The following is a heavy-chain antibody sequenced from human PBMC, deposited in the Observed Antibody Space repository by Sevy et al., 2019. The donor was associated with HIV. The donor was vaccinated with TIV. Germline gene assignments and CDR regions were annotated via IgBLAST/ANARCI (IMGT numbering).Heavy chain of an antibody. V-gene: IGHV3-53*01. CDR1: GFTLRNEF. J-gene: IGHJ4*02. Sequence: GGSLRLSCAVSGFTLRNEFFSWVRQAPGKGLEWVAVVYSGGATYYADSVKGRFTISRDNSKNTLYLQMNSLRAEDTAVYYCAMNYYDSSGSSFFFDYWGQGTLVTVSS. D-gene: IGHD3-22*01. CDR3: AMNYYDSSGSSFFFDY. CDR2: VYSGGAT.